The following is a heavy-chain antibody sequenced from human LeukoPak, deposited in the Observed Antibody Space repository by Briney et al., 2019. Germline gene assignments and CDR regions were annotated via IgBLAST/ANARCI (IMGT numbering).Heavy chain of an antibody. D-gene: IGHD6-13*01. V-gene: IGHV3-74*01. J-gene: IGHJ5*02. CDR2: INSDGIST. CDR1: VFTFSAYW. CDR3: ARTLYSSSWFDP. Sequence: GGSLRLSCAASVFTFSAYWMHWVRQAPGKGLVWVSRINSDGISTSYADSVKGRFTISRDNAKNTLYLQMNSLRAEDTAVYYCARTLYSSSWFDPWGQGTLVTVSS.